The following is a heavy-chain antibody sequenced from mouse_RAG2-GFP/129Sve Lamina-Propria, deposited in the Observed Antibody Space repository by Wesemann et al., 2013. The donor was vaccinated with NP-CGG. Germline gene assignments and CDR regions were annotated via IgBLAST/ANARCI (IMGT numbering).Heavy chain of an antibody. CDR3: ARDSNFLFDY. D-gene: IGHD2-5*01. J-gene: IGHJ2*01. V-gene: IGHV9-3*01. CDR2: INTYSGVP. CDR1: GYTFTTYG. Sequence: QIQLVQSGPELKKPGETVKISCKASGYTFTTYGMSWVKQAPGKGLKWMGWINTYSGVPTYADDFKGRFAFSLETSASTAYLQINNLKNEDTATYFCARDSNFLFDYWGQGTTLTVSS.